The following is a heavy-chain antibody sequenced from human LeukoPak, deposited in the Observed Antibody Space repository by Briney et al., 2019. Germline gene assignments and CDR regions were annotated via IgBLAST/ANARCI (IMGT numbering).Heavy chain of an antibody. CDR2: IYAGGNT. CDR1: GFPFNTNY. D-gene: IGHD6-13*01. J-gene: IGHJ4*02. Sequence: PGGSLRLSCAASGFPFNTNYLTWVRQAPGKGLEWVSVIYAGGNTYYADSVKERFTISRDNSRNTLYLQMNSLRGDDTAVYYCAREVYSSTWSDLWGQGTLVTVSS. V-gene: IGHV3-66*01. CDR3: AREVYSSTWSDL.